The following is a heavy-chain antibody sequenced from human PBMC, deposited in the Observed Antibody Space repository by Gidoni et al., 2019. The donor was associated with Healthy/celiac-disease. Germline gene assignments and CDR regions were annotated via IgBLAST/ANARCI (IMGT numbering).Heavy chain of an antibody. CDR2: ISGSGGST. CDR1: GFPFSSYA. J-gene: IGHJ4*02. D-gene: IGHD1-1*01. V-gene: IGHV3-23*01. Sequence: EVQLLESGGGLVQPGGSLGLSCAASGFPFSSYAMSWVRQAPGKGLEWVSAISGSGGSTYYADSVKGRFTISRDNSKNTLYLQMNSLRAEDTAVYYCAKDYSTTSQADYWGQGTLVTVSS. CDR3: AKDYSTTSQADY.